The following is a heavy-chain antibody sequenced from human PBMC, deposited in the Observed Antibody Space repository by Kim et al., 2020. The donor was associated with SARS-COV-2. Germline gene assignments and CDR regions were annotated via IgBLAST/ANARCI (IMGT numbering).Heavy chain of an antibody. V-gene: IGHV3-11*04. Sequence: GGSLRLSCAASGFTFSDYYMSWIRQAPGKGLEWVSYISSSGSTIYYADSVKGRFTISRDNAKNSLYLQMNSLRAEDTAVYYCASSLAAAVPLTRFYFDLWGRGTLVTVSS. CDR2: ISSSGSTI. CDR1: GFTFSDYY. J-gene: IGHJ2*01. CDR3: ASSLAAAVPLTRFYFDL. D-gene: IGHD6-13*01.